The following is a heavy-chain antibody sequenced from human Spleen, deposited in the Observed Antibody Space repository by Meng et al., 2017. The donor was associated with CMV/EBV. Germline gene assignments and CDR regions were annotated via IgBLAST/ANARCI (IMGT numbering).Heavy chain of an antibody. CDR3: ARPGSTGYYTDAFDV. CDR1: GYSFTSYW. CDR2: IYPGDSDT. D-gene: IGHD3-22*01. V-gene: IGHV5-51*01. J-gene: IGHJ3*01. Sequence: KVSCKGSGYSFTSYWIGWVRQMPGKGLEWMGIIYPGDSDTRYSPSFQGQVTISADKSISTAYLQWSSLKASDTAIYYCARPGSTGYYTDAFDVWGQGTMVTVSS.